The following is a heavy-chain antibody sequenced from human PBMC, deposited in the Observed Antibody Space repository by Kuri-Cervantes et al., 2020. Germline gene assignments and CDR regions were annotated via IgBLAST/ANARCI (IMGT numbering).Heavy chain of an antibody. V-gene: IGHV1-8*02. CDR1: GYTFTGYY. J-gene: IGHJ6*02. CDR2: INPNSGNT. CDR3: ARSAYYDFWSGYYAGYYYGMDV. Sequence: ASVKVSCKASGYTFTGYYMHWVRQAPGQGLEWMGWINPNSGNTGYAQKFQGRVTMTRNTSISTAYMELSSLRSEDTAVYYCARSAYYDFWSGYYAGYYYGMDVWGQGTTVTVSS. D-gene: IGHD3-3*01.